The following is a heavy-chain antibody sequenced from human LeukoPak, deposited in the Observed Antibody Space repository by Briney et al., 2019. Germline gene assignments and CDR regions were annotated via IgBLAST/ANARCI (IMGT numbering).Heavy chain of an antibody. J-gene: IGHJ4*02. CDR1: GFTFSSYA. Sequence: GGALRLSCAASGFTFSSYAMHWVRQAPGKGLEYVSAISSNGGSTYYANSVKDRFTISRDNSKNTLYLQMGSLRAEDMAVYYCARSMSGYTPGWYGQNDYWGQGTLVTVSS. V-gene: IGHV3-64*01. D-gene: IGHD6-19*01. CDR2: ISSNGGST. CDR3: ARSMSGYTPGWYGQNDY.